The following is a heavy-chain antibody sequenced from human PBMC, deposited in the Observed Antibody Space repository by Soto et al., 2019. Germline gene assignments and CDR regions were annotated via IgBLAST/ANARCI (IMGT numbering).Heavy chain of an antibody. CDR3: ARDGVAVAFDY. V-gene: IGHV1-3*01. CDR2: INAGNGNT. CDR1: GYTFTSYA. Sequence: AASVKVCCKASGYTFTSYAMHWVRQAPGQRLEWMGWINAGNGNTKYSQKFQGRVTITRDTSASTAYMELSSLRSEDTAVYYCARDGVAVAFDYWGQGTLVTVSS. D-gene: IGHD6-19*01. J-gene: IGHJ4*01.